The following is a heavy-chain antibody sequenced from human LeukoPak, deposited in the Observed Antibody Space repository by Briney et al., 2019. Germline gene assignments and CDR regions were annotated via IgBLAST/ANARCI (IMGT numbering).Heavy chain of an antibody. CDR3: AKVGHPTDIVLVPAAHSDLGTFDH. D-gene: IGHD2-8*02. J-gene: IGHJ4*02. Sequence: ASVRVSCKASGYTFTRYYLHWVRQAPGQGVEWMGWINPNSGVTHSAQKFQGRVSMTRDTSISTAYMDLSRLNFDDTAVYYCAKVGHPTDIVLVPAAHSDLGTFDHWGQGTLVTVSS. CDR1: GYTFTRYY. CDR2: INPNSGVT. V-gene: IGHV1-2*02.